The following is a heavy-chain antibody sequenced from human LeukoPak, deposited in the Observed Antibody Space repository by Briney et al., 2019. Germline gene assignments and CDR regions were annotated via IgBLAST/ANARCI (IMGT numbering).Heavy chain of an antibody. D-gene: IGHD3-10*01. CDR2: IKQDGSEK. Sequence: GGSLRLSCAASEFTFGSYWMSWVRQAPGKGLEWVANIKQDGSEKSYVDSVKGRFMISRDNPKNSLHLQMNSLRAEDTAVYYCARDGYATGSHDYWGQGTLVTVSS. CDR1: EFTFGSYW. V-gene: IGHV3-7*04. J-gene: IGHJ4*02. CDR3: ARDGYATGSHDY.